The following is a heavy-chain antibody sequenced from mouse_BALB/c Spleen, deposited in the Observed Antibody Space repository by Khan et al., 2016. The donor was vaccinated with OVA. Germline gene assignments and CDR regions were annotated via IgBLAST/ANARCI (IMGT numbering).Heavy chain of an antibody. CDR3: KGHGCVAWITN. D-gene: IGHD2-2*01. J-gene: IGHJ3*01. V-gene: IGHV1S135*01. CDR2: VDPFSGGT. Sequence: MQLEESGPELMKPGASVKISCKASGYSFTSYYIHWVKQSHGKSLEWIGYVDPFSGGTTYNQKFKGKATLTVDKSSSTAYIHFSNLTSEDSAVYYSKGHGCVAWITNWGQGTMVTVSA. CDR1: GYSFTSYY.